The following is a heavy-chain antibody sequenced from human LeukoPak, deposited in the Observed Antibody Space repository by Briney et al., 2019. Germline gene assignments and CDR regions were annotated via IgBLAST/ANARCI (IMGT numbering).Heavy chain of an antibody. CDR3: ARDRGTLAAFDI. Sequence: GGSLRLSCAASGFTFSSYAMSWVRQAPGKGLELVSAISGSGGSTYYADSVKGRFTISRDNAKNTLYLQMNSLRAEDTAVYYCARDRGTLAAFDIWGQGTIVTVSS. J-gene: IGHJ3*02. V-gene: IGHV3-23*01. CDR1: GFTFSSYA. CDR2: ISGSGGST. D-gene: IGHD1-1*01.